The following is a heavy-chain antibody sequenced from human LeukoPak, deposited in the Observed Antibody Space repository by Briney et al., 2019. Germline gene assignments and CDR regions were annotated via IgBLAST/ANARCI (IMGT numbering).Heavy chain of an antibody. V-gene: IGHV3-48*03. Sequence: PGGSLRLSCAASGFTFSSFEMDWVRQAPGKGLEWISYMSSRDNTRYYAESVRGRFTMSRDNAKNSLYLQMNSLRAEDTAVYYCARAGYYYGSGSHFDYWGQGTLVTVSS. CDR2: MSSRDNTR. CDR1: GFTFSSFE. J-gene: IGHJ4*02. CDR3: ARAGYYYGSGSHFDY. D-gene: IGHD3-10*01.